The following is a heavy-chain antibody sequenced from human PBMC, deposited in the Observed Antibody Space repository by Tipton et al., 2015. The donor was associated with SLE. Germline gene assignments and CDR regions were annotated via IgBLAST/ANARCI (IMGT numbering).Heavy chain of an antibody. CDR1: GDPISSGGYY. D-gene: IGHD6-19*01. CDR2: IYYSGST. CDR3: ARGRTAVADHNWFDP. Sequence: TLSLTCTVSGDPISSGGYYWSWIRQHPGKGLEWIGYIYYSGSTYYNPSLKSRVTISVDTSKNQFSLKLSSVTAADTAMNYCARGRTAVADHNWFDPWGQGTLVTVSS. V-gene: IGHV4-31*03. J-gene: IGHJ5*02.